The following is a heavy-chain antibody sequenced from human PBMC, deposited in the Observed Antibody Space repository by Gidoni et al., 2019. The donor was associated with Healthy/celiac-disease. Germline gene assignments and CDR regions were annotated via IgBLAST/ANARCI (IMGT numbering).Heavy chain of an antibody. V-gene: IGHV4-59*01. J-gene: IGHJ5*02. CDR2: IYSSGST. CDR1: GGSISSYY. CDR3: ARARLYGDYVGWFDP. D-gene: IGHD4-17*01. Sequence: QVQLQESGPGLVKPSETLSLTCTVSGGSISSYYWSWIRQPPGKGLEWLGYIYSSGSTNYNPSLKSRVTISVDTSKNQFSLKLSSVTAADPAVYYCARARLYGDYVGWFDPWGQGTLVTVSS.